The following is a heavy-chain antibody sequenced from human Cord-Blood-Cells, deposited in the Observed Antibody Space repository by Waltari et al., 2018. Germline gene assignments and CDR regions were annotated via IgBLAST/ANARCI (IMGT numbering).Heavy chain of an antibody. CDR1: GFTFSSYS. CDR3: ARDNLLEPHYFDY. D-gene: IGHD1-1*01. Sequence: EVQLVESGGGLVKPGGSLRLSCAASGFTFSSYSMNWVRQAPGKGLEWVSSISSSSSYIYYADSVKGRFTISRDNAKNSLYLQMNSLRAEDTAVYYCARDNLLEPHYFDYWGQGTLVTVSS. CDR2: ISSSSSYI. V-gene: IGHV3-21*01. J-gene: IGHJ4*02.